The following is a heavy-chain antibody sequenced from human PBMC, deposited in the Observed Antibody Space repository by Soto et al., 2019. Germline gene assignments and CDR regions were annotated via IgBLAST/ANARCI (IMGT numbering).Heavy chain of an antibody. CDR2: IFYFGST. CDR3: ARVPDY. V-gene: IGHV4-59*12. J-gene: IGHJ4*02. Sequence: PSETLSLTCTVSGGSISSYYWSWIRQTPGKGLEWIGYIFYFGSTNYNPSLKSRVTLSIDTSKNQLSLKLSSVTAADTAVYYCARVPDYWGQGTLVTVSS. CDR1: GGSISSYY.